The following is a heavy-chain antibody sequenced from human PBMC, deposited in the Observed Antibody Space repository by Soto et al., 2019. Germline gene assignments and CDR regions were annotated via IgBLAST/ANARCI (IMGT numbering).Heavy chain of an antibody. CDR2: IYYSGTK. CDR3: ASEKEDDSGDYNAFDI. V-gene: IGHV4-31*03. CDR1: GDSINNGDCY. D-gene: IGHD4-17*01. Sequence: QVQLQESGPGLVKPSQTLSLTCTVSGDSINNGDCYWSWLRQLPGKGLEWIGYIYYSGTKYYNPSLKSRVSMSVDTSKIQFSLNLTSVTAADTAVYYCASEKEDDSGDYNAFDIWGQGTVVTVSS. J-gene: IGHJ3*02.